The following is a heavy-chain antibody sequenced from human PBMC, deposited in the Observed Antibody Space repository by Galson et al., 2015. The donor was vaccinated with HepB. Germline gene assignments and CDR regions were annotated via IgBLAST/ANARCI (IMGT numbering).Heavy chain of an antibody. CDR2: ISAYNGNT. CDR3: ARDDYGGNSVVDY. Sequence: SVKVSCKVSGYTLTKLSMHWVRQAPGQGLEWMGWISAYNGNTNYAQKLQGRVTMTTDTSMSTAYMELRSLRSDDTAVYYCARDDYGGNSVVDYWGQGTLVTVSS. D-gene: IGHD4-23*01. J-gene: IGHJ4*02. CDR1: GYTLTKLS. V-gene: IGHV1-18*01.